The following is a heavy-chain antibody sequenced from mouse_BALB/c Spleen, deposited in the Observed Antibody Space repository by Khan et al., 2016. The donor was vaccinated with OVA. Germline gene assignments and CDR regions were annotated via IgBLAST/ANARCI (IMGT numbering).Heavy chain of an antibody. V-gene: IGHV14-3*02. CDR1: GFNIEDTY. J-gene: IGHJ4*01. CDR2: IDPANGNT. Sequence: VQLQQSGAELVKPGASVKMSCTVSGFNIEDTYMHWVKQRPEQGLEWIGRIDPANGNTKYDPKFQDKATITVDSCSNTAYLQLSSLTSDDTAVYYCARSRGLYAMDYWGQGTSVPVSS. CDR3: ARSRGLYAMDY.